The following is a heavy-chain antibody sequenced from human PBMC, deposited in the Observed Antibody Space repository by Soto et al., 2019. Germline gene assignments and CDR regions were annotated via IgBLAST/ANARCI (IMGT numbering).Heavy chain of an antibody. J-gene: IGHJ2*01. V-gene: IGHV1-2*04. Sequence: QVQLVQSGAEVKKPGSSVKVSCKASGGTFSSYAISWVRQAPGQGLEWMGGIIPNSGGTNYAQKFQGWVTMTRDTSISTAYMELSRLRSDDTAVYYCARVAVVVDNWYFDLWGRGTLVTVSS. CDR3: ARVAVVVDNWYFDL. D-gene: IGHD2-2*01. CDR1: GGTFSSYA. CDR2: IIPNSGGT.